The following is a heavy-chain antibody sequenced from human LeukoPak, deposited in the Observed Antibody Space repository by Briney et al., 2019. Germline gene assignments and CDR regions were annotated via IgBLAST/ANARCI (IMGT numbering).Heavy chain of an antibody. CDR2: IHYSGST. V-gene: IGHV4-30-4*01. CDR3: ARGDYGSGSYYQVVDY. D-gene: IGHD3-10*01. CDR1: GGSISSGNYY. J-gene: IGHJ4*02. Sequence: SQTLSLTCTVSGGSISSGNYYWSWVRQPPEKGLEWIGYIHYSGSTYYNPSLKSRVIVSVDTSKNQFSLQLSSVTPEDTAMYYCARGDYGSGSYYQVVDYWGQGTLVTVSS.